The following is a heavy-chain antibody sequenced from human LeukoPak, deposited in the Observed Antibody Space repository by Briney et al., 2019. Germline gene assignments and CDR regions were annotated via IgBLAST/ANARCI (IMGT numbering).Heavy chain of an antibody. CDR3: ARGGGVVIEFDY. V-gene: IGHV4-34*01. D-gene: IGHD3-3*01. Sequence: GSLRLSCAASGFTFSSYAMSWVRQPPGKGLEWIGEINHSGSTNYNPSLKSRVTMSVDTSKNQFSLKLSSVTAADTAVYYCARGGGVVIEFDYWGQGTLVTVSS. CDR1: GFTFSSYA. CDR2: INHSGST. J-gene: IGHJ4*02.